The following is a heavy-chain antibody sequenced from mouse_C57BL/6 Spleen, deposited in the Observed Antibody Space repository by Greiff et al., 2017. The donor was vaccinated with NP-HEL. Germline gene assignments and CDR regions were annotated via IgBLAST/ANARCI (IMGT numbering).Heavy chain of an antibody. CDR1: GYTFTSYW. D-gene: IGHD2-5*01. CDR2: IYPSDSET. V-gene: IGHV1-61*01. CDR3: ARGSNYESY. J-gene: IGHJ3*01. Sequence: QVQLQQPGAELVRPGSSVKLSCKASGYTFTSYWMDWVKQRPGQGLEWIGNIYPSDSETHYNQKFKDKATLTVDKSSSTAYMQLSSLTSEDSAVYYCARGSNYESYWGQGTLVTVSA.